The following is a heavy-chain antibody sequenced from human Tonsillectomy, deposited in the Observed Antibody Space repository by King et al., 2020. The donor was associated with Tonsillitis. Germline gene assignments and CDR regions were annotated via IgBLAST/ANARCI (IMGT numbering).Heavy chain of an antibody. V-gene: IGHV3-7*01. J-gene: IGHJ3*02. Sequence: LQLVQSGGGLVKPGGSLRLSCAASGFTFGAFWLTWVRQAPGKGLEWVANIKRDGSQTHYLDSVKGRLTVSRDNAKNSLYLQMNSLSAEDTAVYYCARDSSPSLSGTWYDAFVIGGQGTMVTASA. CDR2: IKRDGSQT. CDR1: GFTFGAFW. CDR3: ARDSSPSLSGTWYDAFVI. D-gene: IGHD2-15*01.